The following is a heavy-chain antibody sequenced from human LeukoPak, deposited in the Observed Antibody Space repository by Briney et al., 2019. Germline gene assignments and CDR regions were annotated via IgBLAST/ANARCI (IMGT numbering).Heavy chain of an antibody. V-gene: IGHV4-38-2*01. J-gene: IGHJ3*02. Sequence: SETLSLTCALSGYSISSGYYWGWIRQPPGKGLEWIGSIYHSGSTYYNPSLKSRVTISVDTSKNQFSLKLSSVTAADTAVYYCARRLEYSSGWYGNDAFDIWGQGTMVTVSS. CDR1: GYSISSGYY. CDR2: IYHSGST. CDR3: ARRLEYSSGWYGNDAFDI. D-gene: IGHD6-19*01.